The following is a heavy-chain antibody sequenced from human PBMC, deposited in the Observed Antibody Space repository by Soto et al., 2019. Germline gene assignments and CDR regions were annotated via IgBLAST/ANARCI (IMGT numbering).Heavy chain of an antibody. CDR1: GFTVSSNY. CDR2: IYSGGST. Sequence: GGSLRLSCAASGFTVSSNYMSWVRQAPGKGLEWVSVIYSGGSTYYADSVKGRFTISRHNSKNTLYLQMNSLRAEDTAVYYCATDYYDSSGYFMGDYWGQGTPVTVSS. J-gene: IGHJ4*02. V-gene: IGHV3-53*04. D-gene: IGHD3-22*01. CDR3: ATDYYDSSGYFMGDY.